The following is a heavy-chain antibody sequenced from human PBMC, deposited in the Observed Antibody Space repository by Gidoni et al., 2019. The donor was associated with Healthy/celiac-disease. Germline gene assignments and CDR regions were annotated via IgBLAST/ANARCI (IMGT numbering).Heavy chain of an antibody. D-gene: IGHD5-12*01. CDR1: GYTFTSYA. CDR3: ARGQYVDIVATILGWFDP. V-gene: IGHV1-3*01. Sequence: QVQLVQSGAEVKKPGASVQVSCKASGYTFTSYAMHWVRQAPGQRLEWMGWINAGNGNTKYSQKCQGRVTITRDTSASTAYMELSSLRSEDTAVYYCARGQYVDIVATILGWFDPWGQGTLVTVSS. J-gene: IGHJ5*02. CDR2: INAGNGNT.